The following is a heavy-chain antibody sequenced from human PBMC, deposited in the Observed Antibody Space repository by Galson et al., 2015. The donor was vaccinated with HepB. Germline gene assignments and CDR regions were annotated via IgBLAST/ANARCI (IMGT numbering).Heavy chain of an antibody. CDR2: ISSSSSYI. V-gene: IGHV3-21*01. J-gene: IGHJ4*02. D-gene: IGHD3-9*01. CDR1: GFTFSSYS. CDR3: ARVKGYCDILTGRVDDDY. Sequence: SLRLSCAASGFTFSSYSMNWVRQAPGKGLEWVSSISSSSSYIYYADSVKGRFTISRDNAKNSLYLQMNSLRAEDTAVYYCARVKGYCDILTGRVDDDYWGQGTLVTVSS.